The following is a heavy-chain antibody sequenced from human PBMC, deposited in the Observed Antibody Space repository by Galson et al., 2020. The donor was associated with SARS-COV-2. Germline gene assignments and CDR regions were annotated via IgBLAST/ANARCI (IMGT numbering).Heavy chain of an antibody. CDR1: GYSISSGYY. D-gene: IGHD3-10*01. Sequence: SETLSLTCAVSGYSISSGYYWGWIRQPQGKGLEWIGRINHSGRTNYNPSLKRRVTISVDTSENQFSLKLSSGTAADTAVYYCGRQPSFAAFDYWGQGTLVTVSS. V-gene: IGHV4-38-2*01. CDR2: INHSGRT. J-gene: IGHJ4*02. CDR3: GRQPSFAAFDY.